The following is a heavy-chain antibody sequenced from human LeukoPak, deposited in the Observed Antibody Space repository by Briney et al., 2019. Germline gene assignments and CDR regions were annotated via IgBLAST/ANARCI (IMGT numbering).Heavy chain of an antibody. CDR2: IYHSEST. CDR3: ARVLPYYYDSSGYPWGAFDI. D-gene: IGHD3-22*01. Sequence: PSGTLSLTCAVSGGSISSSNWWSWVRQPPGKGLEWIGEIYHSESTNYNPSLKSRVTISVDKSKNQFSLKLSSVTAADTAVYYCARVLPYYYDSSGYPWGAFDIWGQGTMVTVSS. CDR1: GGSISSSNW. V-gene: IGHV4-4*02. J-gene: IGHJ3*02.